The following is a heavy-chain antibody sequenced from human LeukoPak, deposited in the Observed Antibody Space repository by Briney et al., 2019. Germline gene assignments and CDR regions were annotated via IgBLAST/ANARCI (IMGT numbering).Heavy chain of an antibody. CDR3: EKWDSATASYYYYMDV. CDR2: ISCSGGST. CDR1: GFTFSSYA. Sequence: GGTLRLSCAASGFTFSSYAMSWVRQAPGKGLEWVSGISCSGGSTYYADSVKGRFIISRDNSKNTLYLQMNSLRVEDTAVYYCEKWDSATASYYYYMDVWGKGTTVTVSS. V-gene: IGHV3-23*01. D-gene: IGHD2-21*02. J-gene: IGHJ6*03.